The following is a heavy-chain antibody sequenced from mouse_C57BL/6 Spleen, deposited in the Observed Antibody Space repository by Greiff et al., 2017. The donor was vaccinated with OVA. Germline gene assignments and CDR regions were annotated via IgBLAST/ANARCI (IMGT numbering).Heavy chain of an antibody. Sequence: QVQLQQPGAELVKPGASVKMSCKASGYTFTSYWITWVKQRPGQGLEWIGDIYPGSGSTNYNEKFKSKATLTVETSSSTAYMQLSSLTSEDSAVYYCARRSGYRITTVVATNYWGQGTTLTVSS. V-gene: IGHV1-55*01. CDR2: IYPGSGST. J-gene: IGHJ2*01. D-gene: IGHD1-1*01. CDR1: GYTFTSYW. CDR3: ARRSGYRITTVVATNY.